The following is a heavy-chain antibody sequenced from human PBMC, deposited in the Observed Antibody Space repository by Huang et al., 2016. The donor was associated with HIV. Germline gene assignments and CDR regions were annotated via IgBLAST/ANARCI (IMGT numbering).Heavy chain of an antibody. Sequence: QVQLVESGGGVVQPGRSLRLSCAASGFTFTSYAMHWVRQAPGKGQEWVAPISNDESNQYYADSVKGRFTISRDYSKNTLYLNMNSRRAEDTAVYYCAREGRDYVWGSYSDYWGQGTLVTVSS. CDR1: GFTFTSYA. CDR2: ISNDESNQ. CDR3: AREGRDYVWGSYSDY. D-gene: IGHD3-16*01. V-gene: IGHV3-30-3*01. J-gene: IGHJ4*02.